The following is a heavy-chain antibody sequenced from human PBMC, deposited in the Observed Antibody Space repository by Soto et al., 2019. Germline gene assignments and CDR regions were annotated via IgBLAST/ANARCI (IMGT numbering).Heavy chain of an antibody. CDR1: GFTFVDYA. V-gene: IGHV3-49*03. CDR3: TRGQWELHYGMDV. D-gene: IGHD1-26*01. CDR2: IISKAYGGTT. J-gene: IGHJ6*02. Sequence: GVSLRHSCTDSGFTFVDYAMSWFRQGPGKGLEGVGFIISKAYGGTTEYAASVKGRFTISRDESKSIAYLQMNSLKTEDTAVYYSTRGQWELHYGMDVWGQGTTVTVSS.